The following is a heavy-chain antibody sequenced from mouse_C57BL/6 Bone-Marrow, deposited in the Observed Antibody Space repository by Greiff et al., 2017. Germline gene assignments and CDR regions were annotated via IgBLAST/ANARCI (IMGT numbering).Heavy chain of an antibody. Sequence: VQLQQPGAELVKPGASVKMSCKASGYTFTSYWITWVKQRPGQGLEWIGDIYPGSGSTNYNEKFKSKATLTVDTSSSTAYMQLSSLTSEDSAVYYCARCDGYYTWFAYWGQGTLVTVSA. D-gene: IGHD2-3*01. CDR1: GYTFTSYW. J-gene: IGHJ3*01. CDR3: ARCDGYYTWFAY. CDR2: IYPGSGST. V-gene: IGHV1-55*01.